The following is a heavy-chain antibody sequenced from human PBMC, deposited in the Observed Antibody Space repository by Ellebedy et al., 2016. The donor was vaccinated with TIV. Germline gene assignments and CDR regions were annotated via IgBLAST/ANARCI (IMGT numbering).Heavy chain of an antibody. V-gene: IGHV3-13*01. D-gene: IGHD3-10*01. Sequence: GESLKISCAASGFTFSNYDMHWVRQATGKGLEWVSGIGTAGDTYYPGSVKGRFTISRENAKNSLFLQMNSLRDGATAVYYCARGRYGPWGQGTLVTVSS. CDR2: IGTAGDT. CDR3: ARGRYGP. CDR1: GFTFSNYD. J-gene: IGHJ5*02.